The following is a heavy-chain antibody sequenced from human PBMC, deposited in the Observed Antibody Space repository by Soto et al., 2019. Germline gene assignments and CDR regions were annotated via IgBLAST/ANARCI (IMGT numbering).Heavy chain of an antibody. CDR2: MSRSSRYI. J-gene: IGHJ4*02. CDR3: TRDGGVAATLANYFDY. CDR1: GFTFNSYS. Sequence: GGSLRLSCAASGFTFNSYSMNWVRQAPGKGLEWVSSMSRSSRYIYYADSVKGRFTISRDNAKNSVYLQMNSLRAEDTAVYYCTRDGGVAATLANYFDYWGQGTLVTVSS. V-gene: IGHV3-21*01. D-gene: IGHD2-15*01.